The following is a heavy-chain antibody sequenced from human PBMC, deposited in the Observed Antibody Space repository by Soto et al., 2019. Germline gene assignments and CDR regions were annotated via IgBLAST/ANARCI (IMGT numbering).Heavy chain of an antibody. Sequence: VRLQESGPGLVEPSETLSLTCSVSGDSINNSYWSWIRQPAGKGLEWIGRIYSSGSANYNPSLKTRGTMSVDTSKNQVFLSVTSVTAADTAVYFCARGGTRSADLPTYWGQGIEVIVSS. CDR3: ARGGTRSADLPTY. J-gene: IGHJ4*02. CDR1: GDSINNSY. CDR2: IYSSGSA. V-gene: IGHV4-4*07. D-gene: IGHD2-2*01.